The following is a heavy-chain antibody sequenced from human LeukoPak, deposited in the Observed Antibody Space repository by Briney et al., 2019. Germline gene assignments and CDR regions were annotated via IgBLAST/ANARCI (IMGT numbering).Heavy chain of an antibody. V-gene: IGHV4-4*07. Sequence: SETLSLTCTVSGVSISAYYWSWIRQPPGDGLEWIGRIYPGESIYASESTYYNPSLNSRVTMSGDSSKNQISLKLTSVTAADTAVYYCARDPTTVTTVFDSWGQGILVTVSS. CDR3: ARDPTTVTTVFDS. CDR1: GVSISAYY. J-gene: IGHJ4*02. D-gene: IGHD4-4*01. CDR2: IYPGESIYASEST.